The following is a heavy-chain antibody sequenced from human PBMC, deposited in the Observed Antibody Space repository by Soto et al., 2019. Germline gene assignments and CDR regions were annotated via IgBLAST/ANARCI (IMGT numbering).Heavy chain of an antibody. D-gene: IGHD2-2*01. CDR1: GGSFSGYY. J-gene: IGHJ4*02. CDR3: ARAGRGYCSSTSCLYDILTGYRY. V-gene: IGHV4-34*01. Sequence: SETLSLTCAVYGGSFSGYYWSWIRQPPGKGPEWIGEINHSGSTNYNPSLKSRATISVDTSKNQFSLKLSSVTAADTAVFYCARAGRGYCSSTSCLYDILTGYRYWGQGTLVTVSS. CDR2: INHSGST.